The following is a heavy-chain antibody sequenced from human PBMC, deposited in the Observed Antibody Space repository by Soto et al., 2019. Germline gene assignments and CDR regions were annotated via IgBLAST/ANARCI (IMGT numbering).Heavy chain of an antibody. Sequence: GESLKISCKGSGYSFASHWVAWVRQMPEKGLEWIGTIYPGDSDTKYSSAFRGRVTISADTSVSTAYLQWRSLEATDSAIYYCARHDSNGDFDFWGQGTQVTVSS. D-gene: IGHD2-8*01. CDR2: IYPGDSDT. CDR1: GYSFASHW. CDR3: ARHDSNGDFDF. V-gene: IGHV5-51*01. J-gene: IGHJ4*02.